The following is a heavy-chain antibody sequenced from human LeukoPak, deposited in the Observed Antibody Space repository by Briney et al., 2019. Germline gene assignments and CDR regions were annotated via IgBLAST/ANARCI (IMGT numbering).Heavy chain of an antibody. Sequence: GGSLRLSCAASGFIFRNYDMSWVRQAAGKGLEWVSTISDSGGTTYYADSVKGRFTISRDNSKNTLCLQMNSLRAEDTAVYYCAKEATYSTNYWGQGTLVTVSS. CDR3: AKEATYSTNY. CDR2: ISDSGGTT. CDR1: GFIFRNYD. J-gene: IGHJ4*02. V-gene: IGHV3-23*01. D-gene: IGHD2-2*01.